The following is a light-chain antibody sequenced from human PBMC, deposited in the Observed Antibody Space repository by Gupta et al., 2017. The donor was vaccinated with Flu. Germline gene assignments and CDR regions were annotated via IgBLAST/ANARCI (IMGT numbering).Light chain of an antibody. CDR2: SAS. J-gene: IGKJ1*01. CDR3: HHTNSPPFT. V-gene: IGKV1-39*01. CDR1: QKVGSY. Sequence: ASPLFAPVGDPVTNGCRESQKVGSYLGWYQQKPGEARKLLIYSASKVRAGVPARFSGSGSGTYFLLTISSPQAEDGATYYRHHTNSPPFTFGQGTKVEIK.